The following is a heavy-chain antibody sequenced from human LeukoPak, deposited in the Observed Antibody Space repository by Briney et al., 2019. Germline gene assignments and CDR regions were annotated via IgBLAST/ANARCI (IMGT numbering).Heavy chain of an antibody. CDR3: ARGTVSSSGGDAFDI. CDR2: IIPILGIA. V-gene: IGHV1-69*04. J-gene: IGHJ3*02. D-gene: IGHD6-13*01. Sequence: SVKVSCKASGGTFSSYAISWVRQAPGQGLEWMGRIIPILGIANYAQKFQGRVTITADKSTSTAYMELSSLRSEDTAVYYCARGTVSSSGGDAFDIWGQGTMVTVSS. CDR1: GGTFSSYA.